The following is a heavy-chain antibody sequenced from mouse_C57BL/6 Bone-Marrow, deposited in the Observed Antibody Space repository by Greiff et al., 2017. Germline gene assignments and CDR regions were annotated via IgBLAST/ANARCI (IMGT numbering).Heavy chain of an antibody. J-gene: IGHJ4*01. V-gene: IGHV5-17*01. CDR1: GFTFSDYG. CDR2: ISSGSSTI. Sequence: EVKLMESGGGLVKPGGSLKLSCAASGFTFSDYGMHWVRQAPEKGLEWVAYISSGSSTIYYADTVKGRFTISRDNAKNTLFLQMTSLRSEDTAMYYCAKLVHYYAMDYWGQGTSVTVAS. CDR3: AKLVHYYAMDY. D-gene: IGHD4-1*01.